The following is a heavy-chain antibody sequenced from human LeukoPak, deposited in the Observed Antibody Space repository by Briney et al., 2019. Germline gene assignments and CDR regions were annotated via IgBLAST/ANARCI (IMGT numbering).Heavy chain of an antibody. J-gene: IGHJ6*03. CDR3: ARGGQAGNIEYYYYYMDV. V-gene: IGHV7-4-1*02. Sequence: GASVKVSCKASGYTFTRHVINWVRQAPGQGLEWMGWINTNTGNPTYAQGFQGRVVISSDTFVSSANLQISSLKTDDTAVYYCARGGQAGNIEYYYYYMDVWGKGTTVTVSS. CDR2: INTNTGNP. CDR1: GYTFTRHV. D-gene: IGHD6-19*01.